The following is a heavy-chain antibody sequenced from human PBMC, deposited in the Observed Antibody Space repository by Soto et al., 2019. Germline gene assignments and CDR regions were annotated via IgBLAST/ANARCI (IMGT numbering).Heavy chain of an antibody. Sequence: QVQLVQSGAEVKKPGASVKVSCKASGYTFTSYGISWVRQAPGQGLEWMGWISAYNGNTNYAQKLQGRVTMTTDTSTSTASMELRSLRSDDTAVYSCARLIIRGWYAETQQFDSWGQGTLVTVSS. CDR3: ARLIIRGWYAETQQFDS. CDR1: GYTFTSYG. CDR2: ISAYNGNT. V-gene: IGHV1-18*01. J-gene: IGHJ4*02. D-gene: IGHD6-19*01.